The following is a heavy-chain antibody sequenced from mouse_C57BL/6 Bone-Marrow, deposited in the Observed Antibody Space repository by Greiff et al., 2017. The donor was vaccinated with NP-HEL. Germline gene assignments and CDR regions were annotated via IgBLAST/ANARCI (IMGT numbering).Heavy chain of an antibody. CDR2: IDPETGGT. Sequence: QVHVKQSGAELVRPGASVTLSCKASGYTFTDYEMHWVKQTPVHGLEWIGAIDPETGGTAYNQKFKGKAILTADKSSSTAYMELRSLTSEDSAVYYCTRVLYYYGSSSYYFDYWGQGTTLTVSS. CDR1: GYTFTDYE. D-gene: IGHD1-1*01. CDR3: TRVLYYYGSSSYYFDY. V-gene: IGHV1-15*01. J-gene: IGHJ2*01.